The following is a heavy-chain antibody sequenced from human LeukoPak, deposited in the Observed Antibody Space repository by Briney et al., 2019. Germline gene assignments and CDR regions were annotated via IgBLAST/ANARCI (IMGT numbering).Heavy chain of an antibody. D-gene: IGHD6-19*01. V-gene: IGHV4-61*02. Sequence: SETLSLTCTASGGSISSGSYYWSWIRQPAGKRLEWIGRIYTSGSTNYNPSLKSRVTISVDTSKNQFSLKLSSVTAADTAVYYCARWGIAVAPRPHDAFDIWGQGTMVTVSS. CDR2: IYTSGST. CDR1: GGSISSGSYY. J-gene: IGHJ3*02. CDR3: ARWGIAVAPRPHDAFDI.